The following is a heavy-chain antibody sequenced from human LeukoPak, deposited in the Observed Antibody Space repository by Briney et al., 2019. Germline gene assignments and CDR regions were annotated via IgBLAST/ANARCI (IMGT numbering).Heavy chain of an antibody. Sequence: GESLKISCKGSGYSFTSYWISWVRQMPGKGLEWMGRIDPSDSYTNYSPSFQGHVIISADRSISTAYLQWSSLKASDTAMYYCAYFYGSGSSFDYWGQGTLVTVSS. V-gene: IGHV5-10-1*01. J-gene: IGHJ4*02. CDR1: GYSFTSYW. CDR3: AYFYGSGSSFDY. CDR2: IDPSDSYT. D-gene: IGHD3-10*01.